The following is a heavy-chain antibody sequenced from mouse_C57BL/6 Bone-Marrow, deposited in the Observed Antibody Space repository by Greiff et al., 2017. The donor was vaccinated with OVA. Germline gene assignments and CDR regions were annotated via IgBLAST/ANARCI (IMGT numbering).Heavy chain of an antibody. CDR3: ARDAGLFDY. D-gene: IGHD3-3*01. Sequence: EVQVVESEGGLVQPGRSMKLSCTASGFTFSDYYMAWVRQVPEKGLEWVANINYDGSSTYYLDSLKSRFIISRDNAKNILYLQMSSLKSEDTATYYCARDAGLFDYWGQGTTLTVSS. J-gene: IGHJ2*01. CDR1: GFTFSDYY. V-gene: IGHV5-16*01. CDR2: INYDGSST.